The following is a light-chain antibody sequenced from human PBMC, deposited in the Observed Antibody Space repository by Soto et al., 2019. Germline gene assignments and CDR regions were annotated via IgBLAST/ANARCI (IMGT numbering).Light chain of an antibody. V-gene: IGKV3-20*01. CDR2: GVS. CDR1: QSVSSN. J-gene: IGKJ1*01. CDR3: QQYGSSPET. Sequence: IVMTQSPATLSVSPGERATLSCRASQSVSSNLAWYQQKPGQAPRLLIYGVSSRATGIPDRFSGSGSGTDFTLTISRLEPEDFAVYYCQQYGSSPETFGQGTKVDIK.